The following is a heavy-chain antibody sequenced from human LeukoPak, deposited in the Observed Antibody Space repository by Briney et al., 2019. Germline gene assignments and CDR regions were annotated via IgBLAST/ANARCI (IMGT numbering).Heavy chain of an antibody. V-gene: IGHV3-23*01. CDR3: AKDRGLLRFLEWLSPDAFDI. CDR2: ISGSGGST. J-gene: IGHJ3*02. Sequence: GGSLRLSCAASGFTFSSYAMSWVRQAPGKGLEWVSAISGSGGSTYYADSVKGRFTISRDNSENTLYLQMNSLRAEDTAVYYCAKDRGLLRFLEWLSPDAFDIWGQGTMVTVSS. D-gene: IGHD3-3*01. CDR1: GFTFSSYA.